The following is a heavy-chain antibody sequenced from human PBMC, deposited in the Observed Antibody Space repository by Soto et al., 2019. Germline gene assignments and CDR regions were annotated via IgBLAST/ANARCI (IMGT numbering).Heavy chain of an antibody. CDR3: ARSRDYASWFFDL. Sequence: QVQLQESGPGLVKPSETLSLTCTVSGGSISHYYWSWIRQPPGKGVEWIGYIYHSGTTKYNPSLESRVIISVATSKHQFSLKLNSVTAADTAVYYCARSRDYASWFFDLWGRGTLVTVSS. CDR2: IYHSGTT. D-gene: IGHD4-17*01. CDR1: GGSISHYY. J-gene: IGHJ2*01. V-gene: IGHV4-59*12.